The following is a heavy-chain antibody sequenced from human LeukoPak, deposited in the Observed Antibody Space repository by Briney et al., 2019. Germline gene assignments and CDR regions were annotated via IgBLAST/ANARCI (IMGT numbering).Heavy chain of an antibody. CDR1: GGSISSDY. V-gene: IGHV4-59*08. CDR2: IYDSGST. Sequence: SETLSLTCTVSGGSISSDYWSWIRQPPGKGLEWIGYIYDSGSTNYIPSLKSRVTMSLDTSKNQFSLKLSSVTAADTAVYYCARSIVRGGPDSSLRWLDPWGQGTLVTVSS. J-gene: IGHJ5*02. D-gene: IGHD3-22*01. CDR3: ARSIVRGGPDSSLRWLDP.